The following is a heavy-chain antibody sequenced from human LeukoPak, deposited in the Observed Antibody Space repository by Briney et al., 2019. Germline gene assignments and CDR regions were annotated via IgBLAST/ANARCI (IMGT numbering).Heavy chain of an antibody. Sequence: SETLSLTCTVFGGPISTNTYYWGWIRQPPGKGLEWLGSIFHSGTTYSNASLKSRVAISVDASKNEFSLKLNSVTAADTAVYYCARLYGSGSYYGRYYYYYYMDVWGKGTTVTVSS. CDR3: ARLYGSGSYYGRYYYYYYMDV. D-gene: IGHD3-10*01. J-gene: IGHJ6*03. CDR2: IFHSGTT. CDR1: GGPISTNTYY. V-gene: IGHV4-39*01.